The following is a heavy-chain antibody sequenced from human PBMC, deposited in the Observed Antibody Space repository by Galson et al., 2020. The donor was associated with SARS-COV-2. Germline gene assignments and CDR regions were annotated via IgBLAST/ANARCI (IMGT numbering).Heavy chain of an antibody. D-gene: IGHD2-15*01. CDR2: IKSRTDRGTV. V-gene: IGHV3-15*07. CDR1: GFNFNNAW. J-gene: IGHJ4*02. CDR3: STLLGAFES. Sequence: CAASGFNFNNAWMNWVRQAPGKGLEWVGRIKSRTDRGTVDYAAYVKGRFTISRDDSKNMVYLQLNSLTSEDTAVYYCSTLLGAFESWGQGALVTVSS.